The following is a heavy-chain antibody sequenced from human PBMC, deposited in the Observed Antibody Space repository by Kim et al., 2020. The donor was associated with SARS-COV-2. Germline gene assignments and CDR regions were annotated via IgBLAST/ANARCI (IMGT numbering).Heavy chain of an antibody. J-gene: IGHJ3*02. CDR3: ARGYYYDSSAYYVDSFDI. CDR1: GFTVSSYY. V-gene: IGHV3-66*01. D-gene: IGHD3-22*01. CDR2: MYSGGSA. Sequence: GGSLRLSCAASGFTVSSYYMSWVRQAPGKGLEWVSVMYSGGSARYADSVRGRFSISRDNSKNTLYLQMNSLRAEDTAVYYCARGYYYDSSAYYVDSFDIWGQGTLVTVSS.